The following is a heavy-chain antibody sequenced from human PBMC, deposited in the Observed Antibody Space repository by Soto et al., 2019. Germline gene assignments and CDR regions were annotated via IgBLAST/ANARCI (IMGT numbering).Heavy chain of an antibody. Sequence: PRLSCAASGITLSSYAMSWVRQAPGKGPEWVSGISASGGSTSYADSVKGRFTISRDNSKNTLYLQMNSLRADDTAVYHCAKGQNSGTYRFYFDYWGQGALVTVSS. D-gene: IGHD1-26*01. J-gene: IGHJ4*02. V-gene: IGHV3-23*01. CDR3: AKGQNSGTYRFYFDY. CDR2: ISASGGST. CDR1: GITLSSYA.